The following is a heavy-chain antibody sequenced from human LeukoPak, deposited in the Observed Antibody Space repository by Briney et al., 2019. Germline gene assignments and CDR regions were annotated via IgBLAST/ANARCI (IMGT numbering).Heavy chain of an antibody. D-gene: IGHD2-8*01. Sequence: GGSLRLSCAASGFTFSSYWLSWVRQAPGRGLEWVANINLHGNEKYYVDSVKGRFTISRDNAKNSLYLQMNSLRAEDTAVYYCTCDLDRTDGLWGQGSMVTVSS. CDR3: TCDLDRTDGL. CDR1: GFTFSSYW. V-gene: IGHV3-7*01. CDR2: INLHGNEK. J-gene: IGHJ3*01.